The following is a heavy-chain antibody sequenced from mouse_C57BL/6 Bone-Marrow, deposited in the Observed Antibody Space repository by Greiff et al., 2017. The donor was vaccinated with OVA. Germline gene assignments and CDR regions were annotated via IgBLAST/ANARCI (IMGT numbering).Heavy chain of an antibody. V-gene: IGHV3-6*01. CDR3: ATLLPDWYFEV. CDR1: GYSITSGYY. J-gene: IGHJ1*03. CDR2: ISYDGSN. D-gene: IGHD1-1*01. Sequence: EVQLQESGPGLVKPSQSLSLTCSVTGYSITSGYYWYWIRQFPGNKLEWMGYISYDGSNNYNPSLKNRISITRDTSKNQFFLKLNSVTTEDTATYYCATLLPDWYFEVWGTGTTVTVSS.